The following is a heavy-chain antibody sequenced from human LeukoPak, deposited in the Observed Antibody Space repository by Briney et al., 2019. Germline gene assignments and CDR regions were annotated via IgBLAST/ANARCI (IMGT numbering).Heavy chain of an antibody. Sequence: PRGSLRLSSAASGVNSKAYNMNWIRQAPGEGLEWGSSISSSANYIYYADSLRGRFTISRDNAKNSLYLQMNSLRVEDTAVYYCARGRGYSYGYDLDYWGQGTLITVSS. D-gene: IGHD5-18*01. J-gene: IGHJ4*02. CDR2: ISSSANYI. CDR3: ARGRGYSYGYDLDY. CDR1: GVNSKAYN. V-gene: IGHV3-21*01.